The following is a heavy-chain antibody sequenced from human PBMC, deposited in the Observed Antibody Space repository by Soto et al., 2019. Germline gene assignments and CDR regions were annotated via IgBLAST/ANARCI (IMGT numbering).Heavy chain of an antibody. V-gene: IGHV3-23*01. CDR2: ISGSGGST. J-gene: IGHJ4*02. D-gene: IGHD3-3*01. Sequence: EVQLLESGGGLVQPGGSLRLSCAASGFTFSSYAMSWVRQAPGKGLELVSAISGSGGSTYYADSVKGRFTISRDNSKDTLYLLMDSLRAETTAVYYCAKDRDFWSGYPFDYWGQGTLVTVSS. CDR3: AKDRDFWSGYPFDY. CDR1: GFTFSSYA.